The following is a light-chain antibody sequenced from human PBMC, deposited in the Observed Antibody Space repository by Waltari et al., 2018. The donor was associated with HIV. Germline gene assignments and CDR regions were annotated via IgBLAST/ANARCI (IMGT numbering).Light chain of an antibody. V-gene: IGLV3-21*02. CDR1: NLGSRS. Sequence: SYVLTQAPSVSVAPGQTARITRGGNNLGSRSVHWYQQKPGHAPVLVVYDDSDRPSGIPERFSGFNSENTATLTISRVGAGDEADYYCQVWDNTINHVIFGGGTKLTVL. CDR3: QVWDNTINHVI. J-gene: IGLJ2*01. CDR2: DDS.